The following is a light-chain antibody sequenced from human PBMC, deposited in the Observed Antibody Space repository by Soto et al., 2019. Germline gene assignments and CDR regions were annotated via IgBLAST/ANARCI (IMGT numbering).Light chain of an antibody. CDR3: QQYDNWPWT. CDR1: QSVSSSY. Sequence: EIVLTQSPGTLSLSPGDRATLSCRASQSVSSSYFAWYQQKPGQAPRLLIYGASSRATGIPDRFSGSGSGTDFTLTISRLQPEDFAVYYCQQYDNWPWTFGQGTKVEIK. J-gene: IGKJ1*01. CDR2: GAS. V-gene: IGKV3-20*01.